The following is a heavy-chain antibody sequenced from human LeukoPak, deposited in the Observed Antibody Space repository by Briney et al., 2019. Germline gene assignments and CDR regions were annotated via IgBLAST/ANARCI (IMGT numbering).Heavy chain of an antibody. J-gene: IGHJ3*02. V-gene: IGHV4-59*08. CDR2: IYYSGST. Sequence: PSETLSLTCTVSGGSISSYYWSWIRQPQGKGLEWIGYIYYSGSTNYNPSLKSRVTISVDTSKNQFSLKLSSVTAADTAVYYYARPFMVRGHDAFDIWGQGTIVTVSS. D-gene: IGHD3-10*01. CDR1: GGSISSYY. CDR3: ARPFMVRGHDAFDI.